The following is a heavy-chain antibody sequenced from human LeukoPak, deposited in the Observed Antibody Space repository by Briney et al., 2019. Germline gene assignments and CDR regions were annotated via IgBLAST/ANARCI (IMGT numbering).Heavy chain of an antibody. J-gene: IGHJ3*02. V-gene: IGHV3-21*01. CDR2: ISSSSSYI. Sequence: GGSLRLSCAASGFTFSSYSMNWVRQAPGKGLEWVSSISSSSSYIYYADSVKGRFTISRDNAKNSLYLQMNSLRAEDTAVYYCASSFVGATALGAFDIWGQGTMVTVSS. CDR1: GFTFSSYS. CDR3: ASSFVGATALGAFDI. D-gene: IGHD1-26*01.